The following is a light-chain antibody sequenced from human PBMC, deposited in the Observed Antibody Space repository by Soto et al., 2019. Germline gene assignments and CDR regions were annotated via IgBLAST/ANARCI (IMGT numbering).Light chain of an antibody. CDR1: QSVNNNY. CDR2: GAS. V-gene: IGKV3-20*01. J-gene: IGKJ1*01. CDR3: QQYGSSPRT. Sequence: IVLTQSPGTLSLSPGEGATRSCRASQSVNNNYLAWYQHKPGQAPRLLIYGASTRATGIPDRFSGIRSGTDFTLTISRLEPEDFAVYYCQQYGSSPRTFGEGTKVDIK.